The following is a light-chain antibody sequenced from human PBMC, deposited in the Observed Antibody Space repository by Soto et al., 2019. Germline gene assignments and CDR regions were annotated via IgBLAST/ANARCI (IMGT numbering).Light chain of an antibody. J-gene: IGKJ5*01. CDR1: QSLVYNEANTY. Sequence: DVVMTQSPLSLPVTLGQPASISCRSSQSLVYNEANTYLNWFHQRPGQSPRRLIYGVSNRDSGVXDXXGVSGSGTEFTATISRVEAEDVGVYYCMQGRHWPITCGQGTGLVIK. CDR3: MQGRHWPIT. CDR2: GVS. V-gene: IGKV2-30*01.